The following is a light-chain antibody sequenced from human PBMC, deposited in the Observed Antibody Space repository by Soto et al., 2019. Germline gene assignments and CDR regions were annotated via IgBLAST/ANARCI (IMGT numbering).Light chain of an antibody. CDR1: QSVRSSH. Sequence: EIVLTQSPGTLCLSPGERATLSCRTSQSVRSSHLAWYQQKPGQAPRLLIYDASTRATGIPARFSGSGSGTEFTLTISSLQSEDFAVYYCQQSNNWPWTFGQGTKVDIK. J-gene: IGKJ1*01. CDR3: QQSNNWPWT. CDR2: DAS. V-gene: IGKV3-15*01.